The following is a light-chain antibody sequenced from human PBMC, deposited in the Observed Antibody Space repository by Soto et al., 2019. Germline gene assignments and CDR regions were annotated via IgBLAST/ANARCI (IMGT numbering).Light chain of an antibody. V-gene: IGKV3-11*01. Sequence: EIVLTQSADNLSLSPGERATLXCWASHSVTTYLAWFQQNPGQTPRLLIYDASTRDPGITARFSGRGSGEDFTITISSLEPEDLAVYQCQQRSDSITVGQGTRLEI. CDR2: DAS. J-gene: IGKJ5*01. CDR1: HSVTTY. CDR3: QQRSDSIT.